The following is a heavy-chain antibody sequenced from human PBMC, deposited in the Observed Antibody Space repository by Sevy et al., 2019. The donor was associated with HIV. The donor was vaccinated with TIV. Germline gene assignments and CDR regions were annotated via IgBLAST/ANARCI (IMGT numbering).Heavy chain of an antibody. Sequence: SETLSLTCTVSGGSISSYYWSWIRQPPGKGLEWIGYIYYSGSTNYNPSLKSRVTISVDTSKNQFSLKLGPVTAADTVVYYCARRRIDFWSGYPIRTSYYYYYMDVWGKGTTVTVSS. D-gene: IGHD3-3*01. V-gene: IGHV4-59*01. CDR2: IYYSGST. J-gene: IGHJ6*03. CDR3: ARRRIDFWSGYPIRTSYYYYYMDV. CDR1: GGSISSYY.